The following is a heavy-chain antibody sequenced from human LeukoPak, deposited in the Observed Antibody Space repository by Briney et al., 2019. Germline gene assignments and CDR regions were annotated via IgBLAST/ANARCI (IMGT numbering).Heavy chain of an antibody. V-gene: IGHV1-2*02. CDR3: ARGTGSATGRWFDP. CDR2: INPNSGGT. J-gene: IGHJ5*02. D-gene: IGHD3-10*01. CDR1: GYTFTGYY. Sequence: ASVKVSCKASGYTFTGYYMHWVRQAPGQGLEWMGWINPNSGGTNYAQKFQGRVTMTRDTSISTAYMELSRLRSDDTAVYYCARGTGSATGRWFDPWGQGTLVTVSS.